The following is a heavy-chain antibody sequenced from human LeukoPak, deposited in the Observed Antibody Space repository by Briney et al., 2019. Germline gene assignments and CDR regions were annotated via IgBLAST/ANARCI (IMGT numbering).Heavy chain of an antibody. CDR1: GGSISSGDYY. Sequence: SETLSLTCTVSGGSISSGDYYWSWIRQPPGKGLEWIGYTYYSGSTYYNPSLKSRVTISVDTSKNQFSLKLSSVTAADTAVYYCARVAVDYYYYYMDVWGKGTTVTVSS. V-gene: IGHV4-30-4*08. J-gene: IGHJ6*03. CDR3: ARVAVDYYYYYMDV. CDR2: TYYSGST.